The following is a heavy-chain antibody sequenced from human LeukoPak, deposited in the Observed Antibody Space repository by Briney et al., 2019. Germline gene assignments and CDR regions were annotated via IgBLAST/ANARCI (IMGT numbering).Heavy chain of an antibody. CDR2: IIPILGIA. D-gene: IGHD4-11*01. J-gene: IGHJ3*02. V-gene: IGHV1-69*04. Sequence: SVKVSCKASGGTFSSYAISWVRQAPGQGLEWMGRIIPILGIANYAQKFQGRVTITADKSTSTAYMELSSLRSEDTAVYYCARDHSNHAFDIWGQGTMVTVSP. CDR3: ARDHSNHAFDI. CDR1: GGTFSSYA.